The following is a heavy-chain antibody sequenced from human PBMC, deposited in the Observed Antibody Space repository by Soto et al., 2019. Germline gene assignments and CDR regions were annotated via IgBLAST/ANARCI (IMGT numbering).Heavy chain of an antibody. CDR2: IYYSGST. V-gene: IGHV4-61*01. Sequence: PSETLSLTCTVSGGSVSSGSYYWSWIRQPPGKGLEWIGYIYYSGSTNYNPSLKSRVTISVDTSKNQFSLKLSSVTAADTAVYYCAGKILTGYYTFDYWGQGTLVTVSS. J-gene: IGHJ4*02. CDR3: AGKILTGYYTFDY. D-gene: IGHD3-9*01. CDR1: GGSVSSGSYY.